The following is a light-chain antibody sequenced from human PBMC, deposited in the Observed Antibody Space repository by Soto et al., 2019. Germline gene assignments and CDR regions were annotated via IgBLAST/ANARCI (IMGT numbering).Light chain of an antibody. J-gene: IGLJ1*01. CDR1: SSDVGGYKY. Sequence: QSALTQPASVSGSPGQSITISCTGTSSDVGGYKYVSWYQQHPGKAPKLMIYEVSNRPSGVSNRFSGSKSGNMASLTISGLQAEDEADYYCSSYTSSSPGVFGTGIKLTVL. CDR3: SSYTSSSPGV. V-gene: IGLV2-14*01. CDR2: EVS.